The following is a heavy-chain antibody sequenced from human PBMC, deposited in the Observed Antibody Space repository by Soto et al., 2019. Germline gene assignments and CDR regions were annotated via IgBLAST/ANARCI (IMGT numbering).Heavy chain of an antibody. CDR1: GGSITSSGYY. CDR3: ARLIYSYGEAYFDY. J-gene: IGHJ4*02. Sequence: ASETLSLTCTVSGGSITSSGYYWGWIRQPPGKGLGWIGSIYYTGSTYYNPSLKSRVTISVDTSKNQFSLKLSSVTAADTAVYYCARLIYSYGEAYFDYWGQGTLVTVSS. V-gene: IGHV4-39*01. CDR2: IYYTGST. D-gene: IGHD5-18*01.